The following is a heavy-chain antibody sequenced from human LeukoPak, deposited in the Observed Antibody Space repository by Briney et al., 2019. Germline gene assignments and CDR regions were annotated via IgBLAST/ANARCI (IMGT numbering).Heavy chain of an antibody. CDR1: GASISSSDYY. Sequence: TSETLSLNCTVSGASISSSDYYWSWIRQPPGKGLEWIGYVYHSGSTKYNPSLKSRVTLSIDTSKNQFSLNLSSVTAADTAVYYCARAADQDHTKMMIYYYYYMDVWGKGSTVTVSS. J-gene: IGHJ6*03. D-gene: IGHD2-2*01. CDR2: VYHSGST. CDR3: ARAADQDHTKMMIYYYYYMDV. V-gene: IGHV4-61*08.